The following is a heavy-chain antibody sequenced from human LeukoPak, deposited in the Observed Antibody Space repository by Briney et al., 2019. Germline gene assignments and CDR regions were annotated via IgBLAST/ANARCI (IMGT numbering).Heavy chain of an antibody. CDR1: GFTLSSYA. V-gene: IGHV3-23*01. J-gene: IGHJ4*02. Sequence: PGGSLRLSCAASGFTLSSYAMSWVRQAPGKGLEWVSAIYGGGGSTYYAESVRGRLTISRDNSKNTLYLQMNRMTGEDTAVYYCAKGSGGSCYASVGYWGPGTLVTVSS. D-gene: IGHD2-15*01. CDR3: AKGSGGSCYASVGY. CDR2: IYGGGGST.